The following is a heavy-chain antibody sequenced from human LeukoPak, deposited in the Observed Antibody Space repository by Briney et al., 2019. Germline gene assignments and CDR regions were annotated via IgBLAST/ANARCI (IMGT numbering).Heavy chain of an antibody. CDR3: VYYYGSGSVEY. D-gene: IGHD3-10*01. V-gene: IGHV4-39*01. CDR2: FYDSGST. CDR1: GGSITSSNYY. J-gene: IGHJ4*02. Sequence: SETLSLTCTVSGGSITSSNYYWGWIRQPPGKGLEWIGSFYDSGSTNSNPSLKRRVTISVDTSKNQFSLKLSSVTAADTAVYYCVYYYGSGSVEYWGQGTLVTVSS.